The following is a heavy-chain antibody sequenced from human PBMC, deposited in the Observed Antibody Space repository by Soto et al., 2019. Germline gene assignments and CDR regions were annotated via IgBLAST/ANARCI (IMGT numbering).Heavy chain of an antibody. CDR1: GGSIRSSTYY. Sequence: QLQLQESGPGLVKPSETLSLTCTVSGGSIRSSTYYWGWIRQPPGKGLEWIGSLYYTGSSYYNPSLKSRVTLSVDTSKNQFSLKLTSMTAADTAVYYCARHGRSVLPDYDFWNPYYWLFDYWGQGTPVTVSS. CDR2: LYYTGSS. V-gene: IGHV4-39*01. J-gene: IGHJ4*02. CDR3: ARHGRSVLPDYDFWNPYYWLFDY. D-gene: IGHD3-3*01.